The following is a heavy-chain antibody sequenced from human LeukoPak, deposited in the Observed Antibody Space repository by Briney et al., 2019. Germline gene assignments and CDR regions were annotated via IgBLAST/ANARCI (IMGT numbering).Heavy chain of an antibody. V-gene: IGHV3-7*01. Sequence: GGSLRLSCAASGFTFSSYWMSWVRQAPGKGLEWVANIKQDGSEKYSVDSVKGRFTISRDNAKNSLYLQMNSLGAEDTAVYYCAREVRFRAYFDLWGRGTLVTVSS. CDR3: AREVRFRAYFDL. CDR2: IKQDGSEK. D-gene: IGHD3-10*01. CDR1: GFTFSSYW. J-gene: IGHJ2*01.